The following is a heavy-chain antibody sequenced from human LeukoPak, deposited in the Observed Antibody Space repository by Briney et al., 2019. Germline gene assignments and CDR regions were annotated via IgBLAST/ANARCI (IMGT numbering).Heavy chain of an antibody. CDR3: ARDDDTSGHFSYFGF. CDR1: GITFSGYG. J-gene: IGHJ4*02. V-gene: IGHV3-30*03. D-gene: IGHD3-22*01. Sequence: GRSLRLSCLASGITFSGYGMHWVRQAPGKGLEWVAGMSSDGSINLYTDSVKGRFTISRDNSKNTLYLQMNSLRVEDTAVYSCARDDDTSGHFSYFGFWGEGTLVTVSS. CDR2: MSSDGSIN.